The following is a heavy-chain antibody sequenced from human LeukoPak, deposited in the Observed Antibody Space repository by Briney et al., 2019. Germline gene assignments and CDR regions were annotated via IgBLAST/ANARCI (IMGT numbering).Heavy chain of an antibody. D-gene: IGHD3-10*01. J-gene: IGHJ4*01. CDR3: ARVYIVRGFRYFDY. V-gene: IGHV4-39*01. CDR2: IYYRGST. Sequence: SETLSLTRTVSGGFISSSSYYWGWIRQPPGTGLEWIGSIYYRGSTYYNPSLKSRVTISVDTSKNQLCLKLSSVTAADTAVYYSARVYIVRGFRYFDYWG. CDR1: GGFISSSSYY.